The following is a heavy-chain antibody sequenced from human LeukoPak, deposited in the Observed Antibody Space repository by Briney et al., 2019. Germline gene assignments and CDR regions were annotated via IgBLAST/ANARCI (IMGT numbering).Heavy chain of an antibody. CDR1: GFTFSSYW. Sequence: PGGSLRLSCAASGFTFSSYWMHWVRQAPGKGLVWVSRINSDGSTTNYADSVQGRFTISRDNAKNTLYLQMNSLRAEDTAVYYCARGGYNYVGYYYYGMDVWGQGTTVTVSS. J-gene: IGHJ6*02. CDR2: INSDGSTT. D-gene: IGHD5-24*01. V-gene: IGHV3-74*01. CDR3: ARGGYNYVGYYYYGMDV.